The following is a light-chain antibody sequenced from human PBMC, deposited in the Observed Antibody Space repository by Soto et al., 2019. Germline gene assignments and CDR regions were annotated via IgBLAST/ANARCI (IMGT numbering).Light chain of an antibody. CDR3: ATWDASLHGWV. J-gene: IGLJ3*02. CDR2: SDN. CDR1: SSDIGSNT. V-gene: IGLV1-44*01. Sequence: QSVLTQPPSASGTPGQRVTISCSGSSSDIGSNTVNWYQHLPGTAPKLLMYSDNRRPSGVPDRCSGSKSGTSDSLASSGLQSEDEADYYCATWDASLHGWVFCGGTKLTVL.